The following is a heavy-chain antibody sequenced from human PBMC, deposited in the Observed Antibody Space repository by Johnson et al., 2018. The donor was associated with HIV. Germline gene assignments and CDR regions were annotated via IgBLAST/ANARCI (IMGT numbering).Heavy chain of an antibody. V-gene: IGHV3-30*02. CDR3: AKDGYRAALDV. D-gene: IGHD5-24*01. J-gene: IGHJ3*01. CDR1: GFTFTTYG. Sequence: QVQLVESGGGVVQPGGSLRLSCAASGFTFTTYGMHWVRQAPGKGLEWVAFIQSDGSKKYYEDSVKGRFTISRDNSKNTLYLQMRSLRPEDTAVHYCAKDGYRAALDVWGQGTMVTVST. CDR2: IQSDGSKK.